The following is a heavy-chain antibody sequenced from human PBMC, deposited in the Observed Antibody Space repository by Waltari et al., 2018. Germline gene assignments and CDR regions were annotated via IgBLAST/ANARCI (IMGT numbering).Heavy chain of an antibody. J-gene: IGHJ3*02. CDR2: MNPNSGNT. Sequence: QVQLVQSGAEVKKPGASVKVSCKASGYTFTSYDINWVRQATRQGLEWMGWMNPNSGNTGYAQKFQGRVTKTRNTSISTAYMELSSLRSEDTAVYYCAREVSSIAARPVRGAFDIWGQGTMVTVSS. CDR1: GYTFTSYD. D-gene: IGHD6-6*01. V-gene: IGHV1-8*01. CDR3: AREVSSIAARPVRGAFDI.